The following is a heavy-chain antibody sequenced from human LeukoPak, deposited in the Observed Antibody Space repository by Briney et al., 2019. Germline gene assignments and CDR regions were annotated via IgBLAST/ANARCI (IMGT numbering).Heavy chain of an antibody. CDR1: GFTFSTYA. J-gene: IGHJ4*02. Sequence: GGSLRLSCAASGFTFSTYAMNWVRQAPGKGLEWVSYISSSGSTIYYADSVKGRFTISRDNAKNSLYLQMNSLRAEDTAVYYCARLPNIKKKGMATIADYWGQGTLVTVSS. CDR2: ISSSGSTI. D-gene: IGHD5-24*01. V-gene: IGHV3-48*04. CDR3: ARLPNIKKKGMATIADY.